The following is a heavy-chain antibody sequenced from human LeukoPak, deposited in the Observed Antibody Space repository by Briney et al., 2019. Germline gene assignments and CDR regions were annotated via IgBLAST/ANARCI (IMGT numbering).Heavy chain of an antibody. Sequence: SETLSLTCTVPGGAISSYYWSWIRRPPRKRQEWIGYIYYSGSPNYNPSLKSRVTISVGTSKNQFSLKLSSVTAADTAVYYCAGYAGSGSYPDYWGQGTLVTVSS. D-gene: IGHD3-10*01. CDR2: IYYSGSP. V-gene: IGHV4-59*01. J-gene: IGHJ4*02. CDR3: AGYAGSGSYPDY. CDR1: GGAISSYY.